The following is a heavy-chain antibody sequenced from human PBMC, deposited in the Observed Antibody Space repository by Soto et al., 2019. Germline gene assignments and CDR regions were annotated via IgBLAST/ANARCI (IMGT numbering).Heavy chain of an antibody. J-gene: IGHJ6*03. V-gene: IGHV4-59*08. CDR2: IYYSGST. CDR3: ATGRATVTTSDYYYYYYYMDV. CDR1: GGSISSYY. Sequence: PSETLSLTCTVSGGSISSYYWSWIRQPPGKGLEWIGYIYYSGSTNYNPSLKSRVTISVDTSKNQFSLKLSSVTAADTAVYYCATGRATVTTSDYYYYYYYMDVWGKGTTVTVSS. D-gene: IGHD4-17*01.